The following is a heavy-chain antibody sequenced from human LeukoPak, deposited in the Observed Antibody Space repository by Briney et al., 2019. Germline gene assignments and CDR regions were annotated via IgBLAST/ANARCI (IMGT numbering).Heavy chain of an antibody. V-gene: IGHV1-8*01. CDR3: ASALRGCSGGSCYSTALYYFDY. CDR2: MNPNSGNT. Sequence: ASVKVSCKASVYTFTSYDINWVRQATGQGLAWMGWMNPNSGNTGYAQKFQGRVTMTRNTSISTAYMELSSLRSEDTAVYYCASALRGCSGGSCYSTALYYFDYWGQGTLVTVSS. J-gene: IGHJ4*02. CDR1: VYTFTSYD. D-gene: IGHD2-15*01.